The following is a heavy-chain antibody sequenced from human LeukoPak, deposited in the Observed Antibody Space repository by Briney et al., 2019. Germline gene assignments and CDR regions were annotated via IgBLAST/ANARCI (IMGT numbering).Heavy chain of an antibody. J-gene: IGHJ6*02. CDR2: IYHSGST. CDR1: GGSISSYY. V-gene: IGHV4-59*01. CDR3: ARGGYDFWSGYYRYYYYGMDV. D-gene: IGHD3-3*01. Sequence: SETLSLTCTVSGGSISSYYWSWIRQPPGKGLEWIGYIYHSGSTNYNPSLKSRVTISVDTSKNQFSLKLSSVTAADTAVYYCARGGYDFWSGYYRYYYYGMDVWGQGTTVTVSS.